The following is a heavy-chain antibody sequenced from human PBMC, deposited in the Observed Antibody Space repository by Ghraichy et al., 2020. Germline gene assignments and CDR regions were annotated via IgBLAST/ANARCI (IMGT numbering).Heavy chain of an antibody. CDR3: ARETHTSGYYPDAFDI. CDR2: VFYSGTT. D-gene: IGHD3-22*01. CDR1: GASINSHDYY. J-gene: IGHJ3*02. V-gene: IGHV4-39*07. Sequence: SQTLSLTCTVSGASINSHDYYWGWIRQPPGKGLEWIGSVFYSGTTYYNPSLKSRGTVSVDTSKNQFSLRLTSVTAADTAHYYCARETHTSGYYPDAFDIWGQATMVTVSS.